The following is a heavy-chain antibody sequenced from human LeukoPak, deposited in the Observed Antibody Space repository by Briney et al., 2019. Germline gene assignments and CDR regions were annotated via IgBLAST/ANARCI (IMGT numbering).Heavy chain of an antibody. V-gene: IGHV4-34*01. J-gene: IGHJ6*04. Sequence: PSETLSLTCAVYGGSFCGYYWSWIRQPPGKGLEWIGDINHSGSTNYNPSLKSRVTISVDTSKNQSSLKLSSVTAADTAVYYCARERIGSGWGNYYYYYCMDVWGKGTTVTVSS. CDR3: ARERIGSGWGNYYYYYCMDV. CDR1: GGSFCGYY. CDR2: INHSGST. D-gene: IGHD6-19*01.